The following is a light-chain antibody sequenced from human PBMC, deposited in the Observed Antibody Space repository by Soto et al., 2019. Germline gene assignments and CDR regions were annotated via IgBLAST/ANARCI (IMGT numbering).Light chain of an antibody. V-gene: IGKV3-15*01. CDR3: QHYNNWWT. Sequence: EIVMTHSPATLSVSPGERATLSCRASQSVSSNLACYQQKPGQAPRLLIYGASTRATGIPARFSGSGSGTEFTLTISSLQSEDFAVYYCQHYNNWWTFGQGTKVEIK. J-gene: IGKJ1*01. CDR1: QSVSSN. CDR2: GAS.